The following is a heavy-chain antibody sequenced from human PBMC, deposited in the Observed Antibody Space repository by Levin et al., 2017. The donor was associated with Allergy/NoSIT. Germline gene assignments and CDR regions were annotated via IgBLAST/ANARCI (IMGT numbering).Heavy chain of an antibody. V-gene: IGHV3-21*01. CDR3: ARKGHWGDYFDY. CDR1: GFTFSSYS. J-gene: IGHJ4*02. CDR2: ITSSGSYI. Sequence: GESLKISCAASGFTFSSYSMIWVRQAPGKGLEWVSSITSSGSYIYYADSVKGRFTISRDNAKNSLYLQMNSLRAEDTAVYYCARKGHWGDYFDYWGQGTLVTFSS. D-gene: IGHD7-27*01.